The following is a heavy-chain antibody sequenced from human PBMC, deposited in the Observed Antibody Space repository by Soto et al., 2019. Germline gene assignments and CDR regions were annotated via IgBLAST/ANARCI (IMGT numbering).Heavy chain of an antibody. V-gene: IGHV1-69*12. CDR3: AGESRYCSGGSCYFLPGIDY. Sequence: QVQLVQSGAEVKKPGSSVKVSCKASGGTFSSYAISWVLQAPGQGLEWMGGIIPIFGTANYAQKFQGRVTITADESTSTAYMELSSLRSEDTAVYYCAGESRYCSGGSCYFLPGIDYWGQGTLVTVSS. CDR1: GGTFSSYA. CDR2: IIPIFGTA. D-gene: IGHD2-15*01. J-gene: IGHJ4*02.